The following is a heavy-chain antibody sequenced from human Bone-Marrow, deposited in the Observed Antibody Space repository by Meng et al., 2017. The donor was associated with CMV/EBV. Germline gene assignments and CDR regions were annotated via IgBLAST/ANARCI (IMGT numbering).Heavy chain of an antibody. D-gene: IGHD1-26*01. Sequence: SQTLSLTCAISGDSVSSHNVAWNWIRQSPWRGLEWLGRTYYRSRWYSDYAESVRSRININPDTSKNQFSLQLFSVTPEDTAVYYCVRWDLNPSDNLDHCGQRTLVTVSS. V-gene: IGHV6-1*01. CDR3: VRWDLNPSDNLDH. CDR2: TYYRSRWYS. CDR1: GDSVSSHNVA. J-gene: IGHJ4*02.